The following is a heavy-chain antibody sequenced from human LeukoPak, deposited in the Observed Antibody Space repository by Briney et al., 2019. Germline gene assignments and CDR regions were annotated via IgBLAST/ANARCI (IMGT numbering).Heavy chain of an antibody. CDR3: ARDGYYYDSSGWEDWFDP. CDR1: GSSISSCY. V-gene: IGHV4-4*07. J-gene: IGHJ5*02. Sequence: PSETLSLTCTASGSSISSCYWSWIRQPAGKGLEWIGRIYTSGSTNYNPSLKSRVTMSVDTSKNQFSLKLSSVTAADTAVYYCARDGYYYDSSGWEDWFDPWGQGTLVTVSS. D-gene: IGHD3-22*01. CDR2: IYTSGST.